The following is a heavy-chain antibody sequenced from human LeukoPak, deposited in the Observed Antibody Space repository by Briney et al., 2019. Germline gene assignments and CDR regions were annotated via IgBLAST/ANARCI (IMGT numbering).Heavy chain of an antibody. CDR3: ARLPLPTNVVAATTYYYGMDV. CDR1: GGSFSSYY. D-gene: IGHD2-15*01. V-gene: IGHV4-39*01. CDR2: IYYSGST. J-gene: IGHJ6*02. Sequence: SETLSLTCAVYGGSFSSYYWGWIRQPPGKGLEWIGSIYYSGSTYYNPSLKSRVTISVDTSKNQFSLKLSSVTAADTAVYYCARLPLPTNVVAATTYYYGMDVWGQGTTVTVSS.